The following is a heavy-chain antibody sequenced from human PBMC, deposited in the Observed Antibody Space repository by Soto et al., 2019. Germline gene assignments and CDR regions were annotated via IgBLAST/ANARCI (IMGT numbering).Heavy chain of an antibody. CDR2: IIPIFGTA. CDR1: GGTFSSYA. Sequence: SVKVSCKASGGTFSSYAISWVRQAPGQGLEWMGGIIPIFGTANYAQKFQGRVTITADESTSTAYMELSSLRSEDTAVYYCARGRIAARFAGYFDYWGQGTLVTVSS. J-gene: IGHJ4*02. D-gene: IGHD6-6*01. V-gene: IGHV1-69*13. CDR3: ARGRIAARFAGYFDY.